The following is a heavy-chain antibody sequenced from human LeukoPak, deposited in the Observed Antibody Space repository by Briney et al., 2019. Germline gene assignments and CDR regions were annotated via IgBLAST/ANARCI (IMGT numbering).Heavy chain of an antibody. Sequence: GGSLRLSCAASGFTFSSYGMSWVRQAPGKGLEWVSSISSSSSYIYYADSVKGRFTISRDNAKNSLYLQMNSLRAQDTAVYYCARDLNSYGYSPCFDPWGQGTLVTVSS. CDR3: ARDLNSYGYSPCFDP. CDR2: ISSSSSYI. V-gene: IGHV3-21*01. D-gene: IGHD5-18*01. J-gene: IGHJ5*02. CDR1: GFTFSSYG.